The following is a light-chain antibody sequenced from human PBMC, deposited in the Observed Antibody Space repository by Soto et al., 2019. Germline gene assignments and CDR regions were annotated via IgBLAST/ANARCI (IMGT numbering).Light chain of an antibody. J-gene: IGLJ1*01. Sequence: QSVLTQPASVSGSPGQSITISCTGTSSDVGAYNYVSWFQQHPGKAPTLIISEVSSRPSGVSNRFSGSKSGNAASLTISGLQAEDEADYFCFSFTTDWTHVFGTGTKV. CDR3: FSFTTDWTHV. CDR2: EVS. CDR1: SSDVGAYNY. V-gene: IGLV2-14*01.